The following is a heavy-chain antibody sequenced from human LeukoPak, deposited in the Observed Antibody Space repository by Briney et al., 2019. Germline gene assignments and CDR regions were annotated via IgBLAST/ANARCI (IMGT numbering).Heavy chain of an antibody. CDR1: GGSIISYY. D-gene: IGHD6-13*01. J-gene: IGHJ6*03. CDR3: ARGTSSSWYGNYYYYMDV. Sequence: ASETLPLTCTVSGGSIISYYWSWFRQPPGKGLEWIGYIYYSGSTNYNPSLKSRVTISVDTSKNQFSLKLSSVTAADTAVYYCARGTSSSWYGNYYYYMDVWGKGTTVTVPS. V-gene: IGHV4-59*01. CDR2: IYYSGST.